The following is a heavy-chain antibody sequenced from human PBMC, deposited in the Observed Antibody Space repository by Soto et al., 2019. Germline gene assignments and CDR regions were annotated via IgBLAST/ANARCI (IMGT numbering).Heavy chain of an antibody. CDR3: VTSIDRGAFDI. CDR1: GFTFRSYT. V-gene: IGHV3-30-3*01. J-gene: IGHJ3*02. Sequence: QVQLVESGGGVVQPGRSLRLSCAASGFTFRSYTMHWVRQAPGKGLEWVAAISYDGIDKFYADSVKGRFTISRDNSNYILYLQMNSLRPEDTAVCYCVTSIDRGAFDIWSQGTMVTVSS. CDR2: ISYDGIDK.